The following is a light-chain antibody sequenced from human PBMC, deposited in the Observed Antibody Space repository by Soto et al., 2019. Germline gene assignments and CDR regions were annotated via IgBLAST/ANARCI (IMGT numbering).Light chain of an antibody. Sequence: QSVLTQPASVSGSPGQSITISCTGTSSDVGGYNLVSWYQQHPGKAPKLMIYEGSKRPSGVSNRFSGSKSGNTASLTISWLQAEDEADYYCCSYAGSSTFGFGTGTKVTVL. CDR3: CSYAGSSTFG. CDR1: SSDVGGYNL. CDR2: EGS. J-gene: IGLJ1*01. V-gene: IGLV2-23*01.